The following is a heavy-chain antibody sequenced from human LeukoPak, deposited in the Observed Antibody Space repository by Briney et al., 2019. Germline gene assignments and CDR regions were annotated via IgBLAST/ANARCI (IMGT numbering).Heavy chain of an antibody. CDR2: INPNSGDT. J-gene: IGHJ4*02. CDR3: ARERRFGDLLLFDY. D-gene: IGHD3-10*01. CDR1: GYTFTGYY. Sequence: ASVKVSCKASGYTFTGYYIHWVRQAPGQGLEWMGRINPNSGDTNYPQNFQGRVSMTRDTSGSTSNMELSRLRSDDTAVYYCARERRFGDLLLFDYWGRGTLVTVSS. V-gene: IGHV1-2*06.